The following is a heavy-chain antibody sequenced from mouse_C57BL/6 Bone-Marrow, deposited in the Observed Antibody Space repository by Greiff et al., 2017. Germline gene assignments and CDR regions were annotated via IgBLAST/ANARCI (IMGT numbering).Heavy chain of an antibody. CDR1: GFNIKDDY. J-gene: IGHJ2*01. CDR3: TTSITTVVAEEGYYFDY. CDR2: IDPENGDT. Sequence: VQLQQSGAELVRPGASVKLSCTASGFNIKDDYMHWVKQRPEQGLEWIGWIDPENGDTEYASKFQGKATITADTSSNTAYLQLSSLTSEGTAVYYCTTSITTVVAEEGYYFDYWGQGTTLTVSS. D-gene: IGHD1-1*01. V-gene: IGHV14-4*01.